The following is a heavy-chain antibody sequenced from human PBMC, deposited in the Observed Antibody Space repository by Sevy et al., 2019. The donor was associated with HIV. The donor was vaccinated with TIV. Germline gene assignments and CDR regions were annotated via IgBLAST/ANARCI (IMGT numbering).Heavy chain of an antibody. D-gene: IGHD2-8*01. CDR2: LSFGCGKI. CDR3: AREGCTKPHDY. CDR1: GFTFNIYS. J-gene: IGHJ4*02. V-gene: IGHV3-23*01. Sequence: GGYLRLCCAASGFTFNIYSMSWVRQTRGKGLEWVATLSFGCGKINHADSVKGRFTMSRVDSKNSVYLQMNNLRVEVMAIYYRAREGCTKPHDYWGQGTMVTVSS.